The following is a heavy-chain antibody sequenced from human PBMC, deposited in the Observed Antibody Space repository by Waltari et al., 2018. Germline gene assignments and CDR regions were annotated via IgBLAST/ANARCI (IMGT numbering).Heavy chain of an antibody. Sequence: QVQLVQSGAEVKKPGSSVKVSCKASGGTFSSYAISWVRQAPGQGLEWMGRIIPIVGTANNVQEFQGRVTITADKSTSTAYMELGSLRAEETAGYYCASSSYSSSWYRDYWGQGTLVTVSS. CDR1: GGTFSSYA. V-gene: IGHV1-69*08. J-gene: IGHJ4*02. CDR2: IIPIVGTA. D-gene: IGHD6-13*01. CDR3: ASSSYSSSWYRDY.